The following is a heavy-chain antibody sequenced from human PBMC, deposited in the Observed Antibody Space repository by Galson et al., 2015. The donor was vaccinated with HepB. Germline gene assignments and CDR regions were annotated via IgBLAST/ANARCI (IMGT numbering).Heavy chain of an antibody. D-gene: IGHD5-18*01. J-gene: IGHJ4*02. Sequence: SLRLSCAASGFTFSSYGMHWVRQAPGKGLEWVAVISFDGSNKYYADSVKGRFTISRDNSKNTLYLQMNSLRAEDTAVYYCAKPATLKIERPSKATQGYPDYWGQGTLVTVSS. CDR1: GFTFSSYG. CDR3: AKPATLKIERPSKATQGYPDY. CDR2: ISFDGSNK. V-gene: IGHV3-30*18.